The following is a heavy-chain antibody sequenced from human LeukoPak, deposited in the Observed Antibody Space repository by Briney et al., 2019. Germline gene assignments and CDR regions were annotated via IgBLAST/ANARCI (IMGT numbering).Heavy chain of an antibody. CDR3: ARGGSGNFYY. J-gene: IGHJ4*02. Sequence: GGSLRLSCAASGFTFSLYEMNWVRQAPVKGLEWVSYISGGGETRYYADSVKGRFTISRDNGKNSLYLQMNSLRAEDTAVYYCARGGSGNFYYWGQGTLVTVSS. CDR2: ISGGGETR. D-gene: IGHD1-26*01. V-gene: IGHV3-48*03. CDR1: GFTFSLYE.